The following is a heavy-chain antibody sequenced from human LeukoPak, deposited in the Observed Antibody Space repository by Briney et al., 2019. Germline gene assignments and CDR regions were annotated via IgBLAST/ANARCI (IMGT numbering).Heavy chain of an antibody. V-gene: IGHV4-61*02. CDR2: IYTSGST. CDR1: GGSISSGSYY. J-gene: IGHJ4*02. D-gene: IGHD6-13*01. CDR3: ARDWGIAAAGARY. Sequence: PSETLSLTCTVSGGSISSGSYYWSWIRQPAGKGLEWIGRIYTSGSTNYNPSLKSRVTISVDTSKNQFSLKLSSVTAADTAVYYCARDWGIAAAGARYWGQGTLVTVSS.